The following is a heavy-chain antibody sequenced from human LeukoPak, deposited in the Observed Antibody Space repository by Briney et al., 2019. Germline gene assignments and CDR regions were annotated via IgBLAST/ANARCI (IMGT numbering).Heavy chain of an antibody. Sequence: PGGSLRLSCAASGFTFSSYAMHWVRQAPGKGLEGVAVISYDGSNKYYADSVKGRFTISRDNSKNPLYLQMNSLRAEDTAVYYCACVSGSYYKSFFFDYWGQGTLVTVSS. CDR3: ACVSGSYYKSFFFDY. V-gene: IGHV3-30-3*01. CDR2: ISYDGSNK. D-gene: IGHD1-26*01. CDR1: GFTFSSYA. J-gene: IGHJ4*02.